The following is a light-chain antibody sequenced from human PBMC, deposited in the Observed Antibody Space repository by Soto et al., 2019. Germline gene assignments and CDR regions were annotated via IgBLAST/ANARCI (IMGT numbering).Light chain of an antibody. J-gene: IGKJ2*01. CDR2: WAS. Sequence: DIVMTQSPDSLAVSLGERATINCKSSQSVLYSSNNKNYLAWYQQKPGQPPKLLIYWASTRESGVPDRFSGGGSGTDFPLTISSLQAEDVAVYYCQQYYSTPHTFGQGTKLEIK. CDR3: QQYYSTPHT. V-gene: IGKV4-1*01. CDR1: QSVLYSSNNKNY.